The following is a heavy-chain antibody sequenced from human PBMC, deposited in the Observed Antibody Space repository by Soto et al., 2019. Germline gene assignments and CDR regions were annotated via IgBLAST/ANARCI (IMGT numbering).Heavy chain of an antibody. D-gene: IGHD3-3*01. CDR1: RVTVSNNY. Sequence: EVQLVESGGGLVQPGGSLRLSCAADRVTVSNNYMSWVRQAPGKGLEWVSVIYSGGRTYYADSVKGRFIISRDSSKNTMYLQMNSLRAEDTAVYYCARDTYDDYRGQGTLVTVSS. V-gene: IGHV3-66*01. CDR3: ARDTYDDY. J-gene: IGHJ4*02. CDR2: IYSGGRT.